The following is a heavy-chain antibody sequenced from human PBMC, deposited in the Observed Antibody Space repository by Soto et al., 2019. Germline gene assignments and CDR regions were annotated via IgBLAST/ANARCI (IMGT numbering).Heavy chain of an antibody. J-gene: IGHJ4*02. CDR3: ARGRDY. CDR2: INHSGST. CDR1: GGSFSPFY. V-gene: IGHV4-34*01. Sequence: QVQLQQWGAGLLKPSETLSLTCAVYGGSFSPFYWSWIRQPPGKGLEWIGEINHSGSTNYNPSLKSRVTISADTSKNQFSLKLSSVTAADTAMYYCARGRDYWGQGTLVTVSS.